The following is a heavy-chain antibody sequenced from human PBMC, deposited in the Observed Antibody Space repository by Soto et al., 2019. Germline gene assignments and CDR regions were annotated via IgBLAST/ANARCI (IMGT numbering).Heavy chain of an antibody. CDR1: NHSLSSHF. CDR2: ISPGPNSA. CDR3: AGASSRVSSVVAAY. D-gene: IGHD2-15*01. V-gene: IGHV1-46*01. Sequence: GQGPCNASNHSLSSHFIHWMPQAPGTGVEWMGIISPGPNSASYSKEFQGRLTLTSDMPSRTVYMQLSNLTSDDTAVYYCAGASSRVSSVVAAYWGQGTLVTVSS. J-gene: IGHJ4*02.